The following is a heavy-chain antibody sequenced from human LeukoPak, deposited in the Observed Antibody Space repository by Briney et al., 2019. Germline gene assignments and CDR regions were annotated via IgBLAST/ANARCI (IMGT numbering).Heavy chain of an antibody. CDR2: ISGSGGST. D-gene: IGHD3-10*01. CDR3: AKVKGPRGHGSGSYDP. Sequence: GGSLRLSCAASGFTFSSYAMSWVRQAPGKGLEWVSAISGSGGSTYYPDSVKGRFTISRDNSKNTLYLQMNSLRAEDTAVYYCAKVKGPRGHGSGSYDPWGQGTLVTVSS. V-gene: IGHV3-23*01. CDR1: GFTFSSYA. J-gene: IGHJ5*02.